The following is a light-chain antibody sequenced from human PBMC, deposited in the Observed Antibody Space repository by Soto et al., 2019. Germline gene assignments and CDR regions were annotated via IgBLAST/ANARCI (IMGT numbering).Light chain of an antibody. CDR2: GAS. CDR3: QQYGISPPYT. V-gene: IGKV3-20*01. J-gene: IGKJ2*01. Sequence: EIVLTQSPGTLSLSPGERATLSCRASQTVISNYLAWYQQKPGQTPRLLIYGASSRATGIPDRFSGSGSGTEFTLTISRLEPEDFAVYYCQQYGISPPYTFGQGTKLEIK. CDR1: QTVISNY.